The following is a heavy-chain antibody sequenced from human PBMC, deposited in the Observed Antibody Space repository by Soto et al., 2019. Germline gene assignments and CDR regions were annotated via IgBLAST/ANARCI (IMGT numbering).Heavy chain of an antibody. Sequence: PSETLSLTCTVSGGSINSGDYYWSWIRQPPGKGLEWIGYIYYSGSTYYNPSLKSRLTISVDTSKNQFSLKLRSVTAADTAVYYCARMRRPDDSGAYTFDCWGQGTLVTVSS. CDR1: GGSINSGDYY. D-gene: IGHD3-22*01. V-gene: IGHV4-30-4*01. J-gene: IGHJ4*02. CDR3: ARMRRPDDSGAYTFDC. CDR2: IYYSGST.